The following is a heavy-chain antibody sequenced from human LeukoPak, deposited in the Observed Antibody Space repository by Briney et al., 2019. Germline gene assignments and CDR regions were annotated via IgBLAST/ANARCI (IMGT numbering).Heavy chain of an antibody. CDR2: INPNSGGT. Sequence: ASVKVSCKASGYTFTGYYIHWVRQAPGQGLEWMGWINPNSGGTNYAQKFQGRVTMTRDASISTAYMELSRLRSDDTAVYYCARTNWGWGTSQTHAHSSDYWGQGILVTVSS. V-gene: IGHV1-2*02. CDR3: ARTNWGWGTSQTHAHSSDY. CDR1: GYTFTGYY. J-gene: IGHJ4*02. D-gene: IGHD7-27*01.